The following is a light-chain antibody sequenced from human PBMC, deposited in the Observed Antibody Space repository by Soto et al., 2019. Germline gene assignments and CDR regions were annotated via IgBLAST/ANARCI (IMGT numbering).Light chain of an antibody. CDR2: DAS. Sequence: DIQMTQSPSTLSASVGDRVTITCRASQSISSWLAWYQQKPGKAPKLLIYDASSLGSGVPSRFSGSGSGTEFTHTISSVQPDDFATYYCQQDNSYSGPFGQGTKVEIK. CDR1: QSISSW. CDR3: QQDNSYSGP. J-gene: IGKJ1*01. V-gene: IGKV1-5*01.